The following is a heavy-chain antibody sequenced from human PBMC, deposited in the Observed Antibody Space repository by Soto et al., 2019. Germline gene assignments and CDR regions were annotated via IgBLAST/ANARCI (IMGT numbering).Heavy chain of an antibody. D-gene: IGHD3-16*01. J-gene: IGHJ4*02. CDR1: GGSISSYY. V-gene: IGHV4-59*01. CDR3: ARMSAVMTVFDY. CDR2: IYHSGST. Sequence: SETLSLTCTVSGGSISSYYWSWIRQPPGKGLEWIGHIYHSGSTSYNPSLKSRVTISVDTSKNQFSLKLSSVTAADTAVYYCARMSAVMTVFDYWGQGTLVTVSS.